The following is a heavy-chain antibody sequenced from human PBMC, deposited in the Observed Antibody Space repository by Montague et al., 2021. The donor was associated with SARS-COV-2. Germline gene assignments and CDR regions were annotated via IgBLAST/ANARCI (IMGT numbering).Heavy chain of an antibody. CDR2: IDHSGKT. V-gene: IGHV4-34*01. Sequence: SETLSLTCAVHTTSFSGYYRGWIRQSPGKGLEWIGEIDHSGKTNYNPTLKSRVTISADTSKSQFSLKLNSVTAADTAVYYCVRGWGSWCHWGQGTLVTVSS. CDR3: VRGWGSWCH. CDR1: TTSFSGYY. D-gene: IGHD3-16*01. J-gene: IGHJ4*02.